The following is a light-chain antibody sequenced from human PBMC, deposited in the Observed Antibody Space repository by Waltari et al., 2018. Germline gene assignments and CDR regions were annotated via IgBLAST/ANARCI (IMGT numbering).Light chain of an antibody. J-gene: IGKJ4*01. V-gene: IGKV2-30*02. Sequence: DVVLTQSPVSLPVTLGQPASIPYRSRRSLLHSNGNTYLHWFHQRPGQSPRRLFYQVSNRDPGVPDRFSVSGSGTDFTLKISRVEAEDVGMYYCMQGTYGPNTFGGGTKVEIK. CDR1: RSLLHSNGNTY. CDR2: QVS. CDR3: MQGTYGPNT.